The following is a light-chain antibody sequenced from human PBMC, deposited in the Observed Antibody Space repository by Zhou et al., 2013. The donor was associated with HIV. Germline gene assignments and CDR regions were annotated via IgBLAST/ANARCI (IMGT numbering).Light chain of an antibody. CDR3: QKYNSAPFT. CDR2: AAS. V-gene: IGKV1-27*01. Sequence: DFQMTQSPSSLSASVGDTVTITCRASQDINLYLAWYQQKPGKVTKLLISAASTLRPGVPSRFSGSGSGTHFTLTISSLQPEDVATYYCQKYNSAPFTFGPGTKVDIK. J-gene: IGKJ3*01. CDR1: QDINLY.